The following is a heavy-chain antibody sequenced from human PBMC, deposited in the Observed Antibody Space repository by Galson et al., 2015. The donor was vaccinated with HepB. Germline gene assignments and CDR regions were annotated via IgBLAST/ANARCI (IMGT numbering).Heavy chain of an antibody. CDR3: ARDRAFWSGYFYFYYMDV. CDR2: ISSASDRI. D-gene: IGHD3-3*01. J-gene: IGHJ6*03. V-gene: IGHV3-48*01. Sequence: SLRLSCAASGFNFSDFSMNWVRQAPGTGLEWLSYISSASDRIYYADSVKGRFTISRDNAKNPLYLQMSSLRAEDSAVYYCARDRAFWSGYFYFYYMDVWGKGTTVTVSS. CDR1: GFNFSDFS.